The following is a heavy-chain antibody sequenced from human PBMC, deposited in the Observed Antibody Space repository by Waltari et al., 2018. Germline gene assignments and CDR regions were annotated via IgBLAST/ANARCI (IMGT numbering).Heavy chain of an antibody. D-gene: IGHD1-26*01. V-gene: IGHV4-39*07. CDR2: MFYSGTT. Sequence: QLQLQESGARLVKPAKTLSPTSTVCGDSVSSVLYFWAWIRQPPGKGLEWLGSMFYSGTTYHNSSLKSRVTISVDTSKNQVSLQLKSVTAADTAVYFCARDRSGTINSFDPWGRGTLVTVSS. CDR3: ARDRSGTINSFDP. J-gene: IGHJ5*02. CDR1: GDSVSSVLYF.